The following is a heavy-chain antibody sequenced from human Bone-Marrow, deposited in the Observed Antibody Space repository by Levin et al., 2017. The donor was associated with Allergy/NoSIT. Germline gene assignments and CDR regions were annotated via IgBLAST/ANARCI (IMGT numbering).Heavy chain of an antibody. Sequence: PSETLSLTCTVSGGSISSGGYYWSWIRQHPGKGLEWIGYIYYSGSTYYNPSLKSRVTISVDTSKNQFSLKLSSVTAADTAVYYCARDKTYYYDSSDDAFDIWGQGTMVTVSS. V-gene: IGHV4-31*03. D-gene: IGHD3-22*01. CDR1: GGSISSGGYY. CDR3: ARDKTYYYDSSDDAFDI. J-gene: IGHJ3*02. CDR2: IYYSGST.